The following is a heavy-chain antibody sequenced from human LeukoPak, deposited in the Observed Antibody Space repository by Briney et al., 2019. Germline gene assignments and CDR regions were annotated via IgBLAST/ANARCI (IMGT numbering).Heavy chain of an antibody. J-gene: IGHJ5*02. CDR3: ASLGTLVAVAGTTWFDP. V-gene: IGHV3-23*01. CDR2: IVGSGGST. Sequence: PGASLRLSCAASGFTFSNYAMSWVRQAPGKGLEWVSAIVGSGGSTYYADSVKGRFTISRDNPKNTLYLQMNSLRAEDTAVYYCASLGTLVAVAGTTWFDPWGQGTLVTVSS. D-gene: IGHD6-19*01. CDR1: GFTFSNYA.